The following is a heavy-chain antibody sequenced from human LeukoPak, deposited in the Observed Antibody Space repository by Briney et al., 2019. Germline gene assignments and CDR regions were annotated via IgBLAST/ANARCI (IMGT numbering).Heavy chain of an antibody. CDR2: INHSGST. Sequence: SETLSLTCAVYGGSFSGYYWSWIRQPPGKGLEWIGEINHSGSTNYNPSLKSRVTISVDTSKNQFSLKLSSVTAADTAVYYCARVRYCSSTSCYSKSASDIWGQGTMVTVSS. D-gene: IGHD2-2*01. V-gene: IGHV4-34*01. J-gene: IGHJ3*02. CDR3: ARVRYCSSTSCYSKSASDI. CDR1: GGSFSGYY.